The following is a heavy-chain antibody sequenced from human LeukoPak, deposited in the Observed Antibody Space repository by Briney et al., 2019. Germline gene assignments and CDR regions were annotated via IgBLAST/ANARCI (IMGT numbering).Heavy chain of an antibody. V-gene: IGHV1-8*01. CDR3: ARVQGVRGVLPSY. Sequence: ASVKVSCKASGYTFTSYDINWVRQATGQGLEWMGWMNPNSGNTGYAQKFQGRVTMTRNTSISTAYMELSSLRSADTAVYYCARVQGVRGVLPSYWGQGTLVTVSS. CDR1: GYTFTSYD. CDR2: MNPNSGNT. J-gene: IGHJ4*02. D-gene: IGHD3-10*01.